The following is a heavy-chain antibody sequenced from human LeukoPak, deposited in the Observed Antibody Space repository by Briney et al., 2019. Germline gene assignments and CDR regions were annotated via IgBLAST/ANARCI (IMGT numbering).Heavy chain of an antibody. D-gene: IGHD3-10*01. CDR3: ARAEGSGSGAYTLDY. Sequence: SETLSLTCTVSGGSTINYFRSWIRQPAGKGLEWIGHIYSSGTTHYNPSLNNRVTISLDASTSQFSLHLNSVTAADTAVYFCARAEGSGSGAYTLDYWGQGILVTVSS. CDR1: GGSTINYF. V-gene: IGHV4-4*07. J-gene: IGHJ4*02. CDR2: IYSSGTT.